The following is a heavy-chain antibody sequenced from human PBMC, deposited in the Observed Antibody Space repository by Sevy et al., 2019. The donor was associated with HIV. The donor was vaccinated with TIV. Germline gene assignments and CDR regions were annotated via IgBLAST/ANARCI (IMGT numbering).Heavy chain of an antibody. J-gene: IGHJ3*02. Sequence: SETLSLTCTVSGGSINSDHWNWIRQPPGKGLEWLGYVYSIGGTNYNPSLKNRVTISVDRTKNQFSLKLTSVTAADTAVYYCARRNDFAIWGQGTMVTVSS. CDR1: GGSINSDH. CDR3: ARRNDFAI. V-gene: IGHV4-59*08. CDR2: VYSIGGT.